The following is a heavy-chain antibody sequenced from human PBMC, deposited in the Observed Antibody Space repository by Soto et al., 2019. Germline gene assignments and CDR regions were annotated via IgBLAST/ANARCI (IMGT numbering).Heavy chain of an antibody. V-gene: IGHV1-18*01. D-gene: IGHD2-15*01. CDR2: ISAYNGNT. J-gene: IGHJ4*02. CDR3: ASSLSYCSGGSCYYYFDY. Sequence: ASVKVSCKASGYTFTSYGISWVRQAPGQGLEWMGWISAYNGNTNYAQKLQGRVTMTTDTSTSTAYMELRSLRSDDTAVYYCASSLSYCSGGSCYYYFDYWGQGTLVTVSS. CDR1: GYTFTSYG.